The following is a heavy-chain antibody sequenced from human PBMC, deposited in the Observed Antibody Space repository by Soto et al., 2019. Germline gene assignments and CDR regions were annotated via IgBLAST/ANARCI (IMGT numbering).Heavy chain of an antibody. Sequence: SVKVSCKASGGTFSSYAISWVRQAPGQGLEWMGGIIPIFGTANYAQKFQGRVTITADESTSTAYMELSSLRSEDTAVYYCARIIAVAGHYYYYGMDVRGQGTTVTVSS. D-gene: IGHD6-19*01. CDR1: GGTFSSYA. V-gene: IGHV1-69*13. CDR2: IIPIFGTA. CDR3: ARIIAVAGHYYYYGMDV. J-gene: IGHJ6*02.